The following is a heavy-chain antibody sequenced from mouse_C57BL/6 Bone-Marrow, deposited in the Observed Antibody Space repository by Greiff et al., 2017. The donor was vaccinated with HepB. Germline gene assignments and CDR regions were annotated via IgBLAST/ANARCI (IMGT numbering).Heavy chain of an antibody. CDR1: GYTFTSYW. CDR3: ARDRVVADD. CDR2: INPSSGYT. J-gene: IGHJ2*01. V-gene: IGHV1-7*01. Sequence: QVQLKQSGAELAKPGASVKLSCKASGYTFTSYWMHWVKQRPGQGLEWIGYINPSSGYTKYNQKYKDKATLTADKSSSTAYMQRSSLTYEDSAVYYCARDRVVADDWGQGTTLTVSS. D-gene: IGHD1-1*01.